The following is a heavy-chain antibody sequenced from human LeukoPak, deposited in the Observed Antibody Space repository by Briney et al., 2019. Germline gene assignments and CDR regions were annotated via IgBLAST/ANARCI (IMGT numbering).Heavy chain of an antibody. J-gene: IGHJ6*02. Sequence: GGSLRLSCAASGFTFSSYSMNCGRQGPGEGLEWGSSISSISSYIYYADSVKGRFTISRDNAKNSLYLQMTSLRAEDTGVYYCARETDRYCGSASCYGYYYYGMDVWGQGTTVTVSS. CDR1: GFTFSSYS. D-gene: IGHD2-2*01. CDR2: ISSISSYI. CDR3: ARETDRYCGSASCYGYYYYGMDV. V-gene: IGHV3-21*01.